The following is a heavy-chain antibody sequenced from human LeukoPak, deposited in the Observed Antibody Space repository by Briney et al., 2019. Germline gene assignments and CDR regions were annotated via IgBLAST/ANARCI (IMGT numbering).Heavy chain of an antibody. Sequence: GGSLRLSCAASGFSFSTYWMSWVRQAPGKGLEWVANIKQDGSEKNYVDSVKGRFTISRDNAKNSLYLQMNSLRAEDTALYYCARGYYYDSSAYPGDYWGQGTLVTVSS. D-gene: IGHD3-22*01. J-gene: IGHJ4*02. CDR2: IKQDGSEK. CDR1: GFSFSTYW. V-gene: IGHV3-7*03. CDR3: ARGYYYDSSAYPGDY.